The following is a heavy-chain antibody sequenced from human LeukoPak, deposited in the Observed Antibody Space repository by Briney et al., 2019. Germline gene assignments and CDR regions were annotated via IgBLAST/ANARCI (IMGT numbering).Heavy chain of an antibody. CDR1: GGSFSGYY. Sequence: SETLSLTCAVYGGSFSGYYWSWIRQSPGKGLEWIGEINHSGSTNYNPSLKSRVTISVDTSKNQFSLKLSSVTAVDTAVYYCARGPVGGATYYDGDAFDIWGQGTMVTVSS. CDR2: INHSGST. V-gene: IGHV4-34*01. D-gene: IGHD1-26*01. CDR3: ARGPVGGATYYDGDAFDI. J-gene: IGHJ3*02.